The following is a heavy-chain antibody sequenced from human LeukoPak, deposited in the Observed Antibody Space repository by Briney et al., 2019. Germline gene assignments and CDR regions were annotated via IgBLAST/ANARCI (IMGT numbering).Heavy chain of an antibody. CDR1: GFTFSSYE. V-gene: IGHV3-21*04. Sequence: PGGSLRLSCAASGFTFSSYEMNWVRQAPGKGLEWVSSISISSSSIYYADSVKGRFTISRDNAKNSLYLQMNSLRAEDTALYYCARGFGYGYIVDYWGQGTLVTVSS. J-gene: IGHJ4*02. CDR3: ARGFGYGYIVDY. D-gene: IGHD5-18*01. CDR2: ISISSSSI.